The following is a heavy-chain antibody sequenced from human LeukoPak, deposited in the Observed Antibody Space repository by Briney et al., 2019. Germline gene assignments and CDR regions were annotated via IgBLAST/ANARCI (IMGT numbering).Heavy chain of an antibody. CDR3: AKHLYYYDSSGLDY. D-gene: IGHD3-22*01. CDR1: EFTFSSYA. V-gene: IGHV3-23*01. Sequence: PGGSLRLSCAASEFTFSSYAMSWVRQAPGKGLEWVSAISGSGGSTYYADSVKGRFTISRDNSKNTLYLQMNSLRAEDTAVYYCAKHLYYYDSSGLDYWGQGTLVTVSS. CDR2: ISGSGGST. J-gene: IGHJ4*02.